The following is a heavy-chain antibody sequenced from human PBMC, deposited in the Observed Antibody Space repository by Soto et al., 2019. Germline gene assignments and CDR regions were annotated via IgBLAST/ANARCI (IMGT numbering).Heavy chain of an antibody. D-gene: IGHD6-6*01. CDR2: IYYSGST. CDR1: GGSISSGDYY. J-gene: IGHJ5*02. Sequence: QVQLQASGPGLVKPSQTLSLTCTVSGGSISSGDYYWSWIRQPPGKGLEWIGYIYYSGSTYYNPSLKRRVTISVDTSKNQFSLKLSSVTAADTAVYYCARERPDGARLDPRGQGTLVTVSS. V-gene: IGHV4-30-4*01. CDR3: ARERPDGARLDP.